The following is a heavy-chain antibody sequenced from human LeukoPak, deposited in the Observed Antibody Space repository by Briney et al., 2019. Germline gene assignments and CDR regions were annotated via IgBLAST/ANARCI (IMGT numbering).Heavy chain of an antibody. CDR1: GYTFTGYY. CDR2: INLNSSGT. Sequence: GASVKVSCKASGYTFTGYYMHWVRQAPGQGLEWMGWINLNSSGTNDAQKFQDRVTMTRDTSISTAYMELSRLRFDDTAVYYCARSPDILTGENFDYWGQGTLVTVSS. CDR3: ARSPDILTGENFDY. J-gene: IGHJ4*02. V-gene: IGHV1-2*02. D-gene: IGHD3-9*01.